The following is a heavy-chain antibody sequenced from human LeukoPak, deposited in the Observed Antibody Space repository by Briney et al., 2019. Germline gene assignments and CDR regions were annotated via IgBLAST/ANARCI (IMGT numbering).Heavy chain of an antibody. CDR2: IYSGGST. CDR3: ASDSYSPEYFQH. V-gene: IGHV3-66*01. J-gene: IGHJ1*01. CDR1: GFTFSSYS. Sequence: PGGSLRLSCAASGFTFSSYSMNWVRQAPGKGLEWVSVIYSGGSTFYADSVKGRFTTSRDNSKNTLYLQMNSLRSEDTAVYYCASDSYSPEYFQHWGQGTLVTVSS. D-gene: IGHD2-15*01.